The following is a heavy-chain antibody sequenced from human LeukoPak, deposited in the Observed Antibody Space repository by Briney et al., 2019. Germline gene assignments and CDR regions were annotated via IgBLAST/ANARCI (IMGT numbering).Heavy chain of an antibody. J-gene: IGHJ4*02. Sequence: GGSLRLSCAASGFTFSNYAMNWVRQAPGKGLEWVSSISGGCSDIYYADSVKGRFTISRDNAKKSLYLQMISLRAEDTAIYYCARRGYYDSSGYDYWGQGTLVTVSS. CDR1: GFTFSNYA. V-gene: IGHV3-21*01. CDR3: ARRGYYDSSGYDY. CDR2: ISGGCSDI. D-gene: IGHD3-22*01.